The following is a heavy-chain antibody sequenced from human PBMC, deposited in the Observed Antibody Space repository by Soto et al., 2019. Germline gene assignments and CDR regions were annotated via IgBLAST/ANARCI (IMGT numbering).Heavy chain of an antibody. CDR3: AKDLMGGGATPIDCFDP. V-gene: IGHV3-23*01. CDR1: GFTFSSYA. Sequence: EVQLLESGGGLVQPGGSLRLSCAASGFTFSSYAMSWVRQAPGKGLEWVSAISGSGGSTYYADSVKGRFTISRQNSKNTLYLQKNSLRAQDTAVYYCAKDLMGGGATPIDCFDPWGQGTLVTVSS. CDR2: ISGSGGST. J-gene: IGHJ5*02. D-gene: IGHD1-26*01.